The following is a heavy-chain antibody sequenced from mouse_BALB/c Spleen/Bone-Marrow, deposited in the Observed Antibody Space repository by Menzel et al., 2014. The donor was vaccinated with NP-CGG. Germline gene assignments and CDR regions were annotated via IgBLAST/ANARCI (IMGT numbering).Heavy chain of an antibody. CDR1: GYTFTDYN. CDR3: AREPNSYWFFDD. Sequence: VQLQQSGPELVKPGASVKISCKASGYTFTDYNIHWVKQSHGKSLEWIGYIYPFDGVIAFNQKFKSKATLTLDISSSTAYMELRSLTSEGSAVYYCAREPNSYWFFDDWGAGTTVTVSS. J-gene: IGHJ1*01. D-gene: IGHD4-1*01. V-gene: IGHV1S29*02. CDR2: IYPFDGVI.